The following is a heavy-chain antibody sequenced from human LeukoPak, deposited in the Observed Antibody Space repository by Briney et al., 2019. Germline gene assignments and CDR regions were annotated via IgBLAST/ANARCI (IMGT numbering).Heavy chain of an antibody. CDR3: ARGRVTTVAIN. J-gene: IGHJ4*02. V-gene: IGHV4-31*03. CDR1: GGSISSGGYY. CDR2: IYYSGST. D-gene: IGHD4-23*01. Sequence: SETLSLTCTVSGGSISSGGYYWSWIRQHPGKGLEWIGYIYYSGSTYYNPSLKSRVTISVDTSKNQFSLKLSSVTAADTAVYYCARGRVTTVAINWGQGTLVIVSS.